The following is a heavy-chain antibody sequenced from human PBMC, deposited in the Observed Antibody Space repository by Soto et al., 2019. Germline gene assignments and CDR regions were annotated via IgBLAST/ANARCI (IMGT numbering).Heavy chain of an antibody. V-gene: IGHV3-53*01. CDR1: GFSVTANY. CDR3: HGYGY. J-gene: IGHJ4*02. CDR2: IYSGGST. D-gene: IGHD5-12*01. Sequence: EVQVVESGGGLIQPGGSLRLSCEVSGFSVTANYMSWVRQAPGKGLEWVSVIYSGGSTYYTDSVKGRLSISSDISKNTLYLQMNSLRAEDTAVYYCHGYGYWGQGTLVTVSS.